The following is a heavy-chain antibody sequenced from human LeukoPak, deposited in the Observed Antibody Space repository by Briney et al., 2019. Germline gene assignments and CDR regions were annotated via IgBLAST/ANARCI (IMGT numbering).Heavy chain of an antibody. V-gene: IGHV4-59*08. CDR2: IYYSGST. D-gene: IGHD1-26*01. CDR1: GGSISPYY. J-gene: IGHJ2*01. CDR3: VRVGATTSWYFDL. Sequence: SETLSLTCTVSGGSISPYYWSWIRQPPGKGLEWIGCIYYSGSTNYNPSLKSRVTMSVDTSKNQFSLKLSSVTAADTAVYYCVRVGATTSWYFDLWGRGTLVTVSS.